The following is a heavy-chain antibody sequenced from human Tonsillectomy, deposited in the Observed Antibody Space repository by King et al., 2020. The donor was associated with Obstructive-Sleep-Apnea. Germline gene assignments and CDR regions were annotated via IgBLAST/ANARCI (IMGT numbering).Heavy chain of an antibody. CDR3: AKDSGWPDTAMALDY. CDR2: ISGRGWST. V-gene: IGHV3-23*04. D-gene: IGHD5-18*01. CDR1: GFTFSSYA. J-gene: IGHJ4*02. Sequence: VQLVESGGGLVQPGGSLRLSCAASGFTFSSYAISWVRQAPGKGLEWVSAISGRGWSTYYADSLKGRFTISRDNSKNTLYLQMNSLRAEDTAVYYCAKDSGWPDTAMALDYWGQGTLVTVSS.